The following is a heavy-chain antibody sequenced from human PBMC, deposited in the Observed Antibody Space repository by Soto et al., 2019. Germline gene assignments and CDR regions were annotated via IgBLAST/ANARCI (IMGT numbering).Heavy chain of an antibody. Sequence: QTGGSLRLSCAASGFTFSSYAMHWVRQAPGKGLEWVAVISYDGSNKYYADSVKGRFTISRDNSKNTLYLQMNSLRAEDTAVYYCARVAKGIAAAGTLYYFDYWGQGTLVTVSS. J-gene: IGHJ4*02. V-gene: IGHV3-30-3*01. CDR3: ARVAKGIAAAGTLYYFDY. D-gene: IGHD6-13*01. CDR1: GFTFSSYA. CDR2: ISYDGSNK.